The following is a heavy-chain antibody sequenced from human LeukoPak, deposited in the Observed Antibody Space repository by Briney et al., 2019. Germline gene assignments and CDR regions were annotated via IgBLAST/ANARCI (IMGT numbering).Heavy chain of an antibody. J-gene: IGHJ4*02. CDR3: AKAYYDSSGYYYLEYDY. Sequence: GGSLRLSCAASGFTFSSYAMSWVRQAPGKGLEWDSAISGSGGSTYYADSVKGRFTISRDNSKNTLYLQMNSLRAEDTAVYYCAKAYYDSSGYYYLEYDYWGQGTLVTVSS. V-gene: IGHV3-23*01. D-gene: IGHD3-22*01. CDR1: GFTFSSYA. CDR2: ISGSGGST.